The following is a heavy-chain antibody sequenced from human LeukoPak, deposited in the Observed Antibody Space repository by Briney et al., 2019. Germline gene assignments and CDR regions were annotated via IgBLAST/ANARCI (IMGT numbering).Heavy chain of an antibody. CDR1: GFIFSSFS. V-gene: IGHV3-48*01. CDR2: ISSSSRTI. J-gene: IGHJ4*02. D-gene: IGHD4-17*01. CDR3: VYGDFVRTVNYFDY. Sequence: PGGSLRLSCAASGFIFSSFSMNWVRQAPGKGLEWISYISSSSRTIYYADSVKGRFTISRDNFKNSLVLQMTSLRAEDTALYYCVYGDFVRTVNYFDYWGQGTLVTVSS.